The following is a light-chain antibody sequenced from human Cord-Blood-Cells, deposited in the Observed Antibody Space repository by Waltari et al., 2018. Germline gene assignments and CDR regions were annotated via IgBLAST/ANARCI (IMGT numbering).Light chain of an antibody. CDR2: EGS. J-gene: IGLJ3*02. V-gene: IGLV2-23*01. CDR1: SSDVGSYNL. Sequence: ALTQPASVSGSPGQSITISCTGTSSDVGSYNLVSWYQQHPGKAPKLMIYEGSKRPSGVSNRFSGSKSGNTASLTISGLQAEDEADYYCCSYAGSWVFGGGTKLTVL. CDR3: CSYAGSWV.